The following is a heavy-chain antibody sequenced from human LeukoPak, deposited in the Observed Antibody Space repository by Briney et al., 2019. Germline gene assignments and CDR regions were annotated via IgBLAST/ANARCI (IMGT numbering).Heavy chain of an antibody. Sequence: KPSETLSLTCTVSGGSISSYYWSWIRQPPGKGLEWIGYIYYSGSTNYNPSLKSRVTISVDTSKNQFSLKLSSVTAADTAVYYCARVVPAAMSTQIYYYGMDVWGQGTTVTVSS. J-gene: IGHJ6*02. CDR2: IYYSGST. D-gene: IGHD2-2*01. CDR3: ARVVPAAMSTQIYYYGMDV. CDR1: GGSISSYY. V-gene: IGHV4-59*01.